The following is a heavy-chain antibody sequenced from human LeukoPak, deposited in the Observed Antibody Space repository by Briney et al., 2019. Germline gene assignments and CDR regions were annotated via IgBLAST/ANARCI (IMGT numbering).Heavy chain of an antibody. CDR2: ISAYNGNT. CDR1: GYTFTSYG. CDR3: ARAHLDLYCSSTSCYANWFDP. J-gene: IGHJ5*02. D-gene: IGHD2-2*01. Sequence: ASVKVSCKASGYTFTSYGISWVRQAPGQGLEWMGWISAYNGNTNYAQKLQGRVTMTTDTSTSTAYMELRSLRSEDTAVYYCARAHLDLYCSSTSCYANWFDPWGQGTLVTVSS. V-gene: IGHV1-18*01.